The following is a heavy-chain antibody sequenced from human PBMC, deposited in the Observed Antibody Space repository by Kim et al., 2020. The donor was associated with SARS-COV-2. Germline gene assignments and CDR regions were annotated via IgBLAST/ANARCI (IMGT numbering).Heavy chain of an antibody. V-gene: IGHV1-69*13. CDR2: IIPFFGTP. D-gene: IGHD3-10*01. CDR1: GGTFSSYA. J-gene: IGHJ6*02. CDR3: ARADTMVRGFYGMDV. Sequence: SVKVSCKASGGTFSSYAISWVRQAPGQGLEWMGGIIPFFGTPTYAQKFRGRVTITADESTSTAYMDLSSLRSEDTAVYYCARADTMVRGFYGMDVWGQGTTVTVSS.